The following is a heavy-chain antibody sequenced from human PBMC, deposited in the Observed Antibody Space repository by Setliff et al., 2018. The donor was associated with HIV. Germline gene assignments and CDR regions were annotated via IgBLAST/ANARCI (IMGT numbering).Heavy chain of an antibody. V-gene: IGHV1-18*01. Sequence: ASVKVSCKASGYTFTSYGISWVRQAPGQGLEWMGCINAGNDNTKYSQNFQGRVTITKDTSASTVYMELSSLRSEDTALYYCTRVMGATTGFHDYWGQGTLVTVSS. CDR3: TRVMGATTGFHDY. CDR1: GYTFTSYG. D-gene: IGHD1-26*01. J-gene: IGHJ4*02. CDR2: INAGNDNT.